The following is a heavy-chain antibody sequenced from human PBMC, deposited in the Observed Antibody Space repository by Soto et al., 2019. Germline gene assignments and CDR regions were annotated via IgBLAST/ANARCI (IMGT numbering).Heavy chain of an antibody. CDR3: ARGFGSSWPPPGWFDP. CDR2: INYSGST. Sequence: SETLSLTCAVYGGSFSGYYWSWVRQPPGKGLEWIGEINYSGSTNYNQALKSRVTISVDTSKNQFSLKLSSVTAADTAVYYCARGFGSSWPPPGWFDPWGQGTLVTVSS. D-gene: IGHD6-13*01. CDR1: GGSFSGYY. J-gene: IGHJ5*02. V-gene: IGHV4-34*01.